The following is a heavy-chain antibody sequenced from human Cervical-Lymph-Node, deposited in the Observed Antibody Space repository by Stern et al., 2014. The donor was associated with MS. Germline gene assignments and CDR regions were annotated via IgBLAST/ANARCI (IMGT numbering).Heavy chain of an antibody. CDR2: INTRTGNP. V-gene: IGHV7-4-1*02. CDR3: ARSLPFSY. CDR1: GSPFTASS. D-gene: IGHD2-15*01. Sequence: QVQLVQSGSELKQPGASVTVSCRVSGSPFTASSISWVRQAPGRGLEWMGWINTRTGNPTYALDFTGRFVFSLDTSVSAAVLQISSLKADDTAVYYCARSLPFSYWGQGTRVTVSP. J-gene: IGHJ4*02.